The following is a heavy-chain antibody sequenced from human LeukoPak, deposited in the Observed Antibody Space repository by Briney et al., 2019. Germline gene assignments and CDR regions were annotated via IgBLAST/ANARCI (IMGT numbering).Heavy chain of an antibody. CDR3: ARDRAAGFDY. J-gene: IGHJ4*02. D-gene: IGHD6-13*01. Sequence: SETLSLTCTVSGASISTYYWSWIRQPPGKGLEWIGYIYYSGSTNYNPSLKSRVTISVDTSKNQFSLKLSSVTAADTAVYYCARDRAAGFDYWGQGTLVTVSS. CDR1: GASISTYY. V-gene: IGHV4-59*01. CDR2: IYYSGST.